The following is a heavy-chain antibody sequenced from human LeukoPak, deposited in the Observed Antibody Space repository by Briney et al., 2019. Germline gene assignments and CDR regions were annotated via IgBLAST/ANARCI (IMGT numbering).Heavy chain of an antibody. V-gene: IGHV3-23*01. CDR1: GFTFNSYA. CDR2: ISGSGGST. D-gene: IGHD3-22*01. J-gene: IGHJ4*02. Sequence: PGGSLRLSCAASGFTFNSYAMSWVRQAPGKGLDWVSGISGSGGSTYYADSVKGRFTISRDNSKNTLYLQMNSLRAEDPAVYYCAKDRVYNYDISGYYSDYWGQGSLVTVSS. CDR3: AKDRVYNYDISGYYSDY.